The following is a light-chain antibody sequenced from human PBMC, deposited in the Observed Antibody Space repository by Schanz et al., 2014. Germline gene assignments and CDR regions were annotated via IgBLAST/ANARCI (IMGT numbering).Light chain of an antibody. Sequence: EVVLTQSPATLSLSPGQRATLSCRASQSVSHYLAWYQQKPGQAPRLFIYDASNRATGVPARFSGSGSGTDFTLTITSLEPEDFAVYYCQQRSNWGFSFGQGTRLEIK. V-gene: IGKV3-11*01. CDR2: DAS. CDR3: QQRSNWGFS. CDR1: QSVSHY. J-gene: IGKJ2*03.